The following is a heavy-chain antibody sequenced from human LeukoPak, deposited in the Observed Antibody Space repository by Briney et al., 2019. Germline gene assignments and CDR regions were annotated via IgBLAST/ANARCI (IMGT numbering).Heavy chain of an antibody. CDR1: GGSISGYY. CDR3: ASSRAVYDSSGYYSPGFDY. CDR2: IFTSGST. V-gene: IGHV4-4*07. J-gene: IGHJ4*02. Sequence: SETLSLTCSVSGGSISGYYFNWIRQPAGKGLEWMGRIFTSGSTTFNPSLKSRVTISVDTSKTQFSLKLSSVTAADTAVYYCASSRAVYDSSGYYSPGFDYWGQGTLVTVSS. D-gene: IGHD3-22*01.